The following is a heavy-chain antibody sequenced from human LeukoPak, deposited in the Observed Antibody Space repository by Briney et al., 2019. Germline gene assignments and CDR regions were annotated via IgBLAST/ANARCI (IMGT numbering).Heavy chain of an antibody. Sequence: PGGSLRLSCAASGFTFDDYGMSWVRQAPGKGLEWVSGINWNGGSTGYADSVKGRFTISRDNAKNSLYLQMNSLRAEDTALYYCARSNDLYYYYYMDVWGKGTTVTVSS. CDR1: GFTFDDYG. J-gene: IGHJ6*03. CDR2: INWNGGST. D-gene: IGHD1-1*01. V-gene: IGHV3-20*04. CDR3: ARSNDLYYYYYMDV.